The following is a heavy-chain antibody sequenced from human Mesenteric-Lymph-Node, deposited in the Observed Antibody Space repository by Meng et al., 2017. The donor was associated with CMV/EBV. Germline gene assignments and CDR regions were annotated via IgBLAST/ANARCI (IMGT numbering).Heavy chain of an antibody. CDR2: IRYDGSNE. V-gene: IGHV3-30*02. J-gene: IGHJ6*02. CDR3: ARVAGELPKGNYGMDV. Sequence: GESLKISCAASGFTFSSYGMYWVRQAPGKGLDWVAFIRYDGSNEYYADSVKGRFTISRDNSKNTLYLQMNSLRAEDTAVYYCARVAGELPKGNYGMDVWGQGTTVTVSS. D-gene: IGHD1-7*01. CDR1: GFTFSSYG.